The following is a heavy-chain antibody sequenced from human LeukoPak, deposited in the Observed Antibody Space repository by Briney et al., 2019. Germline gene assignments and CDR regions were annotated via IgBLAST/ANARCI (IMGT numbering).Heavy chain of an antibody. J-gene: IGHJ4*02. V-gene: IGHV5-51*01. CDR2: IWPIDSDT. Sequence: GESLKISCKGSGYSFASFWIAWVRQMPGKGLEWMGIIWPIDSDTIYSPSFQGQATISVDKSISTAYLQWSSLKASDTAMYYCARRPSYDSSGYSVDDWGQGTLVTVSS. CDR1: GYSFASFW. CDR3: ARRPSYDSSGYSVDD. D-gene: IGHD3-22*01.